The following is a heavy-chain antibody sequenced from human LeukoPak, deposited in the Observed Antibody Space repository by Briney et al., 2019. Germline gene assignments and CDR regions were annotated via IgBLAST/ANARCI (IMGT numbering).Heavy chain of an antibody. CDR3: ARDVAGSEEPHWFDP. CDR1: GGSISSYY. CDR2: IYYSGST. J-gene: IGHJ5*02. V-gene: IGHV4-59*01. D-gene: IGHD3-10*01. Sequence: PSETLSLTCAVSGGSISSYYWSWIRQPPGKGLEWIGYIYYSGSTNYNPSLKSRVTISVDTSKNQFSLKLSSVTAADTAVYYCARDVAGSEEPHWFDPWGQGTLVTVSS.